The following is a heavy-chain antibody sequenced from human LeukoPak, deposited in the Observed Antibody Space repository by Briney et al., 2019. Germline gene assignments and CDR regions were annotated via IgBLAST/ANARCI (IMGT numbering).Heavy chain of an antibody. CDR3: AKNYYYDNTGYWGAFDI. D-gene: IGHD3-22*01. Sequence: GASVKVSLKASGYTFTSYGIGWVGQAPGQGLEWMGWISTYNGKRNYAQKFQDRVTMTTDTSTSTAYMELRSLRSDDTAIYHCAKNYYYDNTGYWGAFDIWGQGTMVTVSS. J-gene: IGHJ3*02. CDR1: GYTFTSYG. CDR2: ISTYNGKR. V-gene: IGHV1-18*01.